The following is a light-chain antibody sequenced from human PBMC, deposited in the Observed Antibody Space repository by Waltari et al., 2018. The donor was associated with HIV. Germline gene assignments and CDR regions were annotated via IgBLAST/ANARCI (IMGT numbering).Light chain of an antibody. CDR3: QQYYSTPLT. CDR2: WAS. J-gene: IGKJ4*01. CDR1: RGVLYSSNNKNY. Sequence: DIVMTQSPDSLAVSLGERATINCKSSRGVLYSSNNKNYLAWYQQKPGQPPKLLIYWASTRESGVPDRFSGSGSGTDFTLTISSLQAEDVAVCYCQQYYSTPLTFGGGTTVESK. V-gene: IGKV4-1*01.